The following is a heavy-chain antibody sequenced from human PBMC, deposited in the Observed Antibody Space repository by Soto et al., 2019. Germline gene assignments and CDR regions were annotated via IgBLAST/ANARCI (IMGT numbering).Heavy chain of an antibody. V-gene: IGHV3-30*18. CDR1: GFTFRSYG. J-gene: IGHJ4*02. D-gene: IGHD2-2*02. CDR2: ISYDGSNK. Sequence: SXAASGFTFRSYGMHWVRQAPGKGLEWVAVISYDGSNKYYADSVKGRFTISRDNSKNTLYLQMNSLRAEDTAVYYCAKPVAPAAIRPGGDYWGQGTLVTVSS. CDR3: AKPVAPAAIRPGGDY.